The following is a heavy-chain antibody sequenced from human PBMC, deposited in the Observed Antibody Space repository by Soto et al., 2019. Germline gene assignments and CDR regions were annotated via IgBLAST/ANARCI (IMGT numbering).Heavy chain of an antibody. CDR2: IIPIFGAG. V-gene: IGHV1-69*12. CDR3: ARDLISGTTNGFRAFDI. Sequence: QFHLVQSGAEVKKPGSSVKVSCRASGGTFSNYAISWVRQAPGQGLVWLGGIIPIFGAGNSAQKFQGRVTITADASTNTAYMELSSLRSEDTAVYYCARDLISGTTNGFRAFDIWGQGTMVTVSS. D-gene: IGHD1-7*01. J-gene: IGHJ3*02. CDR1: GGTFSNYA.